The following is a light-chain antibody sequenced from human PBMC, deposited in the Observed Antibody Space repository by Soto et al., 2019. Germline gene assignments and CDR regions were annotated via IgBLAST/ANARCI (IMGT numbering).Light chain of an antibody. CDR2: DVS. CDR1: SSDIGGYNY. CDR3: SSYTSGSGLGV. Sequence: QSALTQPASVSGSPGQSITISCTGSSSDIGGYNYVSGYQQHPGKAPKLIISDVSRRPSGISDRFSGSKSGNTASLTISGLQAEDEADYYCSSYTSGSGLGVFGTGTNVTVL. V-gene: IGLV2-14*03. J-gene: IGLJ1*01.